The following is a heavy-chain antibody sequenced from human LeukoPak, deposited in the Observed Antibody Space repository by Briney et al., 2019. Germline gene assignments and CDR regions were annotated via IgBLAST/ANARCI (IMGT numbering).Heavy chain of an antibody. V-gene: IGHV4-34*01. D-gene: IGHD2-15*01. J-gene: IGHJ6*02. CDR3: ARGPLRLGYCSGGSCPRVNYYYYGMDV. CDR1: GGSFSGYY. CDR2: INHSGST. Sequence: SETLSLTCAVYGGSFSGYYWSWIRQPPGKGLEWIGEINHSGSTNYNPSLKSRVTISVDTSKNQFSLKLSSVTAADTAVYYRARGPLRLGYCSGGSCPRVNYYYYGMDVWGQGTTVTVSS.